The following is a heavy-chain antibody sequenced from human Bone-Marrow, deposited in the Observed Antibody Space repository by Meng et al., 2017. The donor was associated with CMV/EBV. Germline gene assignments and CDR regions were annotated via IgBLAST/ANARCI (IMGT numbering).Heavy chain of an antibody. V-gene: IGHV3-23*01. CDR2: ISGSGGST. CDR3: AEDRRSGGPRDFDY. Sequence: GGSLRLSCAASGFTFNSYAMSWVRQAPGKGLEWVSGISGSGGSTYYADSVKGRFTISRDNSKNTLSLQMNTLRAEDTAVYYCAEDRRSGGPRDFDYWGQGTLVTVSS. D-gene: IGHD6-19*01. J-gene: IGHJ4*02. CDR1: GFTFNSYA.